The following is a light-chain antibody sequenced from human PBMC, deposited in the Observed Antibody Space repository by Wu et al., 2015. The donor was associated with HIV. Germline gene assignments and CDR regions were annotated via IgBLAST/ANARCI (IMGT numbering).Light chain of an antibody. J-gene: IGKJ1*01. Sequence: DIQMTQSPSSLSASVGDRVTITCRASQGISNSLAWYQQKPGKAPKLLLHTASRLESGVPSRFSGSGSGTDYTLTISSLQPEDFATYYCQKYNTAPWTFGQGTKVEMK. CDR3: QKYNTAPWT. CDR2: TAS. V-gene: IGKV1-NL1*01. CDR1: QGISNS.